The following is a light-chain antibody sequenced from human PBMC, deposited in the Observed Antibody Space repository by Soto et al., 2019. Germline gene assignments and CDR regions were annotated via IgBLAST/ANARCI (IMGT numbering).Light chain of an antibody. CDR3: RASAGGGTVV. J-gene: IGLJ3*02. CDR2: EAT. CDR1: SSDVGSYNL. V-gene: IGLV2-23*01. Sequence: QSALTQPASVSGSPEQSITISCTGTSSDVGSYNLVSWYQQHPGKAPKVMIYEATKRPSGVSNLFSGSKSGNTASLTIWGLQVEGGADYHCRASAGGGTVVFAGGTK.